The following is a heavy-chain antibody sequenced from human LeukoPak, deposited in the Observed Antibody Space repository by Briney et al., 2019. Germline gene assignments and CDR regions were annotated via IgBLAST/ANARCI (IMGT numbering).Heavy chain of an antibody. V-gene: IGHV1-69*06. CDR1: GGTFSSYA. CDR2: IIPIFGTA. D-gene: IGHD2-15*01. Sequence: LVKVSCKASGGTFSSYAISWVRQAPGQGLEWMGGIIPIFGTANYAQKFQGRVTITADKSTSTAYMELSSLRSEDTAVCYCASYYCSGGSCYRDYYYGMDVWGKGTTVTVSS. CDR3: ASYYCSGGSCYRDYYYGMDV. J-gene: IGHJ6*04.